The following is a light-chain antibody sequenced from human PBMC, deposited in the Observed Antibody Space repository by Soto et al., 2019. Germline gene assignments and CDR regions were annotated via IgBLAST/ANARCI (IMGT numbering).Light chain of an antibody. Sequence: EIVMTQSPATLSVSPGERATLSCRASQSVSSNLAWYQQKPGQAPRLLIYGASTRATGIPARFSGSGSGTEFTRPISSLQSEDFEVYFCQQYNNWPWTFGQGTKVEIK. CDR2: GAS. J-gene: IGKJ1*01. CDR1: QSVSSN. CDR3: QQYNNWPWT. V-gene: IGKV3-15*01.